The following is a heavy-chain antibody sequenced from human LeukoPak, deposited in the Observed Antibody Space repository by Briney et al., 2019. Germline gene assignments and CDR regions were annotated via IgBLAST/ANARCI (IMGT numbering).Heavy chain of an antibody. J-gene: IGHJ4*02. CDR3: ARDLLAVAATGIGFDY. D-gene: IGHD6-19*01. CDR1: GFTSDDYA. Sequence: GGSLRLSCAASGFTSDDYAMSWVRQAPGKGLEWVSGINWNGGSTGYADSVKGRFTISRDNAKNSLYLQMNSLRAEDTAVYYCARDLLAVAATGIGFDYWGQGTLVTVSS. CDR2: INWNGGST. V-gene: IGHV3-20*04.